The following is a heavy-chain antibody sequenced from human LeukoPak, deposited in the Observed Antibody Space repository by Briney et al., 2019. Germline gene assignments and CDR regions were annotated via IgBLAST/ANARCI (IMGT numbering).Heavy chain of an antibody. Sequence: ASVKVSCKASGYTFTNYYVHWVRQAPGQGLEWMGIIKPSGGGTSYALKFQGRVTMTRDTSTSTAYMELSSLRSEDTAVYSCARDHFDSSGYYYLLGYFEHWGQGTLVTVSS. CDR1: GYTFTNYY. CDR2: IKPSGGGT. CDR3: ARDHFDSSGYYYLLGYFEH. D-gene: IGHD3-22*01. J-gene: IGHJ1*01. V-gene: IGHV1-46*01.